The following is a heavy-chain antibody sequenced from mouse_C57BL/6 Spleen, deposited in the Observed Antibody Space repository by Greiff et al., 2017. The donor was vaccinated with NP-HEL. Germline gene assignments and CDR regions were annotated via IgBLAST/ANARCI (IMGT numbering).Heavy chain of an antibody. CDR3: ARNTYYGSSYGYFDV. J-gene: IGHJ1*03. CDR1: GFSLTSYA. D-gene: IGHD1-1*01. V-gene: IGHV2-9-1*01. CDR2: IWTGGGT. Sequence: VNLVESGPGLVAPSQSLSITCTVSGFSLTSYAISWVRQPPGKGLEWLGVIWTGGGTNYNSALKSRLSISKDNYKSQVFLKMNSLQTDDTARYYCARNTYYGSSYGYFDVWGTGTTVTVSS.